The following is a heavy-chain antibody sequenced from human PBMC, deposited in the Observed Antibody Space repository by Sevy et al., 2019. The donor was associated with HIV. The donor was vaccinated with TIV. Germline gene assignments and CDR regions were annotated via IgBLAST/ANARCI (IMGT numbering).Heavy chain of an antibody. V-gene: IGHV1-69*13. D-gene: IGHD6-13*01. CDR3: ARSISWYASFDY. J-gene: IGHJ4*02. CDR1: GRTFRNYA. Sequence: ASVKVSCKASGRTFRNYAFSWVRQAPGQGLEWMGGIIPMFGTANYVQKFQGRVTITADESTNTAYMELSSLRSEDTAVYYCARSISWYASFDYWGQGTLVTVSS. CDR2: IIPMFGTA.